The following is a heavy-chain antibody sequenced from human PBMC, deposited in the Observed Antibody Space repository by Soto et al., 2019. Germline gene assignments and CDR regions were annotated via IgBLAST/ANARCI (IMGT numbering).Heavy chain of an antibody. CDR2: IYSSGST. V-gene: IGHV4-39*01. J-gene: IGHJ4*02. D-gene: IGHD2-21*01. Sequence: PSETLSLTCTVSGGSINSRSHYWGWIRQPPGKGLEWIGTIYSSGSTYYNPSLKSRVTISVDTSKNQFSLKLSSVTAADTAVYFCARHVKATGELDYWGQGTLVTVPQ. CDR3: ARHVKATGELDY. CDR1: GGSINSRSHY.